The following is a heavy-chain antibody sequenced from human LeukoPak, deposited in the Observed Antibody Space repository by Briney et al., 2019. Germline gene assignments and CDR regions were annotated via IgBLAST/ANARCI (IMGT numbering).Heavy chain of an antibody. Sequence: KPSETLSLTCSVSGDSISRSDSYWDWIRQPPGKGLEWIGTLYYTGRTYYSPSLKSRVTMSVDTSNNQFSLNLRSVTAADTAVYYCARRRYYDGSGYLEWGQAPCSASPQ. J-gene: IGHJ1*01. V-gene: IGHV4-39*01. CDR3: ARRRYYDGSGYLE. CDR1: GDSISRSDSY. D-gene: IGHD3-22*01. CDR2: LYYTGRT.